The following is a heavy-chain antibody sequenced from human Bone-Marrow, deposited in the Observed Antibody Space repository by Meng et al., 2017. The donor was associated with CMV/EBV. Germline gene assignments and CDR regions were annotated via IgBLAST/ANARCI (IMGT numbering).Heavy chain of an antibody. CDR3: AELYSSTFDI. Sequence: GGSLRLSCAASGFTFSSYWMSWVRQAPGKGLVWVSRINSDGRTTSYADSVKGRFTISRDNAKNTLYLQMNSLRAEDTAVYYCAELYSSTFDIWGQGTMVTVSS. CDR2: INSDGRTT. CDR1: GFTFSSYW. V-gene: IGHV3-74*01. J-gene: IGHJ3*02. D-gene: IGHD6-19*01.